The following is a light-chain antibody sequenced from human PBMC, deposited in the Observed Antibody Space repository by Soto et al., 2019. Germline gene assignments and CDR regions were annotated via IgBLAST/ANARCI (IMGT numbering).Light chain of an antibody. CDR3: CSSSGVSTWI. J-gene: IGLJ2*01. Sequence: QSALSQPASVSGSPGQSISISCTGTSNDVGNYNLVSWYQQHPGKVPKLLIYEVSRRPPGVSNRFTASKSGNTASLTISGLQAEDEADYYCCSSSGVSTWIFGGGTQLTVL. CDR1: SNDVGNYNL. CDR2: EVS. V-gene: IGLV2-23*02.